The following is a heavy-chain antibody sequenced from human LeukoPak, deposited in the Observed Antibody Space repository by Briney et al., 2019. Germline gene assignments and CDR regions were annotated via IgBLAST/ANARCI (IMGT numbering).Heavy chain of an antibody. CDR2: MNPNSGNT. CDR3: ANSERDTAMDDAFDI. V-gene: IGHV1-8*01. D-gene: IGHD5-18*01. J-gene: IGHJ3*02. Sequence: ASVKVSCKASGYTFTSYDINWVRQATGQGLEWMGWMNPNSGNTGYAQKFQGRVTMTRNTSISTAYMELSSLRAEDTAVYYCANSERDTAMDDAFDIWGQGTMVTVSS. CDR1: GYTFTSYD.